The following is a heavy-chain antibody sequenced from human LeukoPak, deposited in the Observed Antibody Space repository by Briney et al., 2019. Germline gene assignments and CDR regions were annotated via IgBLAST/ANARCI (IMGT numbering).Heavy chain of an antibody. CDR3: TTERSSWYFLDY. CDR1: GFTFSNAW. D-gene: IGHD6-13*01. CDR2: IKSKTDGGTT. Sequence: GGSLRLSCAAFGFTFSNAWMSWVRQAPGKGLEWVGRIKSKTDGGTTDYAAPVKGRFTISRDDSKNTLYLQMNSLKTEDTAVYYCTTERSSWYFLDYWGQGTLVTVSS. V-gene: IGHV3-15*01. J-gene: IGHJ4*02.